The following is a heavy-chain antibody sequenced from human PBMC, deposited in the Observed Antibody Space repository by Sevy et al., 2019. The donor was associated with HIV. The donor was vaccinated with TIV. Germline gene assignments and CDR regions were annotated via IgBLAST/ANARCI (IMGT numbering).Heavy chain of an antibody. Sequence: GGSLRLSCVASGFTFSTYDMHWVRQVKGKGLECVSGIGTLKDTYYPDSVKGRFFISREDAKNSLYFQMNSLRAGDTAVYYCARACAAAGGKSGPIDAFDIWGQGTLVTVSS. J-gene: IGHJ3*02. V-gene: IGHV3-13*01. CDR2: IGTLKDT. D-gene: IGHD6-13*01. CDR1: GFTFSTYD. CDR3: ARACAAAGGKSGPIDAFDI.